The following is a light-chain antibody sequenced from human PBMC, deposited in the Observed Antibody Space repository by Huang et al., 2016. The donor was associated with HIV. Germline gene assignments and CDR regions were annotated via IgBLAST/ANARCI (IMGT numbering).Light chain of an antibody. V-gene: IGKV2-40*01. Sequence: DIVMTQTPLSLPVTPGEPASISCRSSQSLLDSDDGNTYLDWYLQKPGQTPQLRIHMLSYRDSGVQDRFSGSVSGTDFTLKISRVEAEDVGVYYCMQRIDFITFGQGTRLEIK. CDR1: QSLLDSDDGNTY. CDR2: MLS. CDR3: MQRIDFIT. J-gene: IGKJ5*01.